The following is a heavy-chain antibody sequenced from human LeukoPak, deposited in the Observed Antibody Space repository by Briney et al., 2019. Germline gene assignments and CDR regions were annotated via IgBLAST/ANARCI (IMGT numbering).Heavy chain of an antibody. D-gene: IGHD3-22*01. J-gene: IGHJ4*02. Sequence: SETLSLTCTVSGGSISSYYWSWIRQPPGKGLEWIGYIYYSGSTNYNPSLKSRVTISVDTSKNQFSLKLSSVTAADTAVYYCARVKSMATTYYYDSSGYYLMAYYFDYWGQGTLVTVSS. CDR2: IYYSGST. CDR3: ARVKSMATTYYYDSSGYYLMAYYFDY. V-gene: IGHV4-59*01. CDR1: GGSISSYY.